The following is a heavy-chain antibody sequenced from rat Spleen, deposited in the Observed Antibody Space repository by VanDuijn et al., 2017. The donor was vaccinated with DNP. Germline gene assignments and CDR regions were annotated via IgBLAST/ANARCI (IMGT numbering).Heavy chain of an antibody. CDR2: ILFDGGST. CDR1: GFNFSDYN. Sequence: EVQLVESGGGLVQPGGSLKLSCAASGFNFSDYNMAWVRQTPKKGLEWVTAILFDGGSTYYGDSVKGRFTISRDNARSTLYLQMNSLRSEDMATYYCARWYNSGYYFDYWGQGVMVTVSS. D-gene: IGHD4-3*01. J-gene: IGHJ2*01. V-gene: IGHV5S10*01. CDR3: ARWYNSGYYFDY.